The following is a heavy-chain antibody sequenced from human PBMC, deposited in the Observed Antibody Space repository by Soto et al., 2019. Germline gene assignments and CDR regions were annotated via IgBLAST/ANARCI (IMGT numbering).Heavy chain of an antibody. D-gene: IGHD4-17*01. CDR3: TRPGMTTVIDYYYYGMDV. V-gene: IGHV3-73*02. Sequence: EVQLVESGGGLVQPGGSLKLSCAASGFTFSGSAMHWVRLASGKGLEWVGRIRIKANSYATAYAASVKGRFTISRDNSKNMAYLQINSLKTEDTAVYYCTRPGMTTVIDYYYYGMDVWGQGTTVTVSS. CDR1: GFTFSGSA. J-gene: IGHJ6*02. CDR2: IRIKANSYAT.